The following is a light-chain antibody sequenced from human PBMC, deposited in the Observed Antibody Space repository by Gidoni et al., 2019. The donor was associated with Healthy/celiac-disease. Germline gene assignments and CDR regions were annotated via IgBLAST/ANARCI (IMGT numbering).Light chain of an antibody. J-gene: IGKJ4*01. Sequence: DIQMTQSPSSLSASVGDRVTITCQASQDLSNYLNWYQQKPGKAPKLPIYDASNLETGVPSRFSGSGSWTDFTVTISSLQPEDIATYYCQQYDNLPLTFGGGTKVEIK. CDR2: DAS. CDR1: QDLSNY. CDR3: QQYDNLPLT. V-gene: IGKV1-33*01.